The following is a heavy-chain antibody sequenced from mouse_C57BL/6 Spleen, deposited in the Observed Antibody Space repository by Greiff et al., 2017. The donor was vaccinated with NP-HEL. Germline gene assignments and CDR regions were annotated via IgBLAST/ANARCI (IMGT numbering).Heavy chain of an antibody. V-gene: IGHV1-26*01. Sequence: VQLQQSGPELVKPGASVKISCKASGYTFTDYYMNWVKQSHGKSLEWIGDINPNNGGTSYNQKFKGKATLTVDKSSSTAYMELRSLTSEDSAVYYCARVEDYFDYWGKGTTLTVSS. CDR1: GYTFTDYY. J-gene: IGHJ2*01. CDR3: ARVEDYFDY. CDR2: INPNNGGT.